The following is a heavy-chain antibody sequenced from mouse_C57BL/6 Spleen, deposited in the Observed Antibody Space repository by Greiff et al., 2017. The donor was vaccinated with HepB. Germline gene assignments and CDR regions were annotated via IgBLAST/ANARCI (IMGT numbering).Heavy chain of an antibody. CDR3: ARYNYGNSFDY. J-gene: IGHJ2*01. CDR1: GFTFTDYY. CDR2: IRNKANGYTT. V-gene: IGHV7-3*01. Sequence: EVMLVESGGGLVQPGGSLSLSCAASGFTFTDYYMSWVRQPPGKALEWLGFIRNKANGYTTEYSASVKGRFTISRDNSQSILYLQMNALRAEDSATYYCARYNYGNSFDYWGQGTTLTVSS. D-gene: IGHD1-1*01.